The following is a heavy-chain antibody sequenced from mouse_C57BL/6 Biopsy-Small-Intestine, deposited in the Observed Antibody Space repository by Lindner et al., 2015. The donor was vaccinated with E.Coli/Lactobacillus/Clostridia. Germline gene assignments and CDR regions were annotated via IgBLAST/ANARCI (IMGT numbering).Heavy chain of an antibody. Sequence: SVKVSCKTSGYKFNSYGISWVRQAPGQGLEWMGWISGHNGDTHYAQRFQGRVTMTTDTSTGTGYMELRSLRSDDTAVYYCARLSVIVTDENYYGMDVWGQGTTVTVSS. CDR2: ISGHNGDT. V-gene: IGHV1-20*01. CDR1: GYKFNSYG. D-gene: IGHD1-1*01. CDR3: ARLSVIVTDENYYGMDV. J-gene: IGHJ1*01.